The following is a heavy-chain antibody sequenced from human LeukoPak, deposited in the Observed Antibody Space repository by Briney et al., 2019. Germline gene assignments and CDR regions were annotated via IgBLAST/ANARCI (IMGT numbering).Heavy chain of an antibody. Sequence: GGSLRLSCAASGFTFSNAWMSWVRQAPGKRLEWVGRIKSKTDGGTTDYAAPVKGRFTISRDDSKNTLYLQMNSLKTEDTAVYYCTTDALYAGGAFDIWGQGTMVTVSS. J-gene: IGHJ3*02. CDR1: GFTFSNAW. CDR3: TTDALYAGGAFDI. CDR2: IKSKTDGGTT. V-gene: IGHV3-15*01. D-gene: IGHD5/OR15-5a*01.